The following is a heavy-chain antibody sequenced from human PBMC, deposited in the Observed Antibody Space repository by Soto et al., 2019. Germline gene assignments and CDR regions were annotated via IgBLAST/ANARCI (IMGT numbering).Heavy chain of an antibody. CDR2: IYYSGST. D-gene: IGHD4-17*01. V-gene: IGHV4-59*08. CDR3: ARRYGPGFDY. CDR1: GGSISSYY. J-gene: IGHJ4*02. Sequence: PSATLSLTCTFPGGSISSYYWSWIRQPPGKGLEWIGYIYYSGSTNYNPSLKSRVTISVDTSKNQFSLKLSSVTAADTAVYYCARRYGPGFDYWGQGTLVT.